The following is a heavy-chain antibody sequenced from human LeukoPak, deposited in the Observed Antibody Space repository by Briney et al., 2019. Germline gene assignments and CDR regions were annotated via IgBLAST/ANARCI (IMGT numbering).Heavy chain of an antibody. J-gene: IGHJ6*03. D-gene: IGHD3-16*01. Sequence: PGGSLRLSCAASGFTFSSYGMHWVRQAPGKGLEWVAVIWYDGSNKYYADSVKGRFTISRDNSKNTLYIQMNSLRAEDTAVYYCAKDGSWGDYYFYFYMDVWGTGTTVTVSS. CDR1: GFTFSSYG. CDR2: IWYDGSNK. V-gene: IGHV3-33*06. CDR3: AKDGSWGDYYFYFYMDV.